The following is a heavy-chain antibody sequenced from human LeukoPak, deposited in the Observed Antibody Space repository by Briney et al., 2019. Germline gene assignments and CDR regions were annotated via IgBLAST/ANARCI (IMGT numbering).Heavy chain of an antibody. CDR1: GFTFSNYA. CDR3: ASGEVGATYH. J-gene: IGHJ5*02. V-gene: IGHV3-30-3*01. CDR2: ISYDGSNK. D-gene: IGHD1-26*01. Sequence: GGSLRLSCSASGFTFSNYAMHWVRQAPGKGLEWVAVISYDGSNKYYADSVKGRFTISRDNSKNTLYLQMNSLRAEDTAVYYCASGEVGATYHWGQGTLVTVSS.